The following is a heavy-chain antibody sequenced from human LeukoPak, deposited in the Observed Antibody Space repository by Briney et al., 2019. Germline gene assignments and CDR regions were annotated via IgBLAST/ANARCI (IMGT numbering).Heavy chain of an antibody. V-gene: IGHV3-11*04. Sequence: GGSLRLSCAASGFTFSDYYMTWIRQAPGKGLEWVSYISSSGSTIYYADSVKGRFTISRDNAKKSMYLQMNSLRAEDTAVYYCARDSLIYDSSGYYWQNWGQGTLVTVSS. J-gene: IGHJ4*02. CDR2: ISSSGSTI. CDR1: GFTFSDYY. CDR3: ARDSLIYDSSGYYWQN. D-gene: IGHD3-22*01.